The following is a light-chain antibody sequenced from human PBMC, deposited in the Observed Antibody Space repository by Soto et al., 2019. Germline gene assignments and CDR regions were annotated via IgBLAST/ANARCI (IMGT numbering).Light chain of an antibody. CDR3: QQSYSTPQNT. CDR2: AAS. V-gene: IGKV1-39*01. J-gene: IGKJ2*01. Sequence: DIQMTQSPSSLSASVGDRVTITCRASQTISNYLNWYQQKPGKAPKLLIYAASSLQSGVPSRFRGRGSGTDFTLTISSLQPEDFATYYCQQSYSTPQNTFGQGTKLEIK. CDR1: QTISNY.